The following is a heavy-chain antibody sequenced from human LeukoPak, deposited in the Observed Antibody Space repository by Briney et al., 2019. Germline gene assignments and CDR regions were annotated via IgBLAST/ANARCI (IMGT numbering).Heavy chain of an antibody. CDR3: ARDRGCSSTSCYRPRAGWHYYYMDV. CDR2: IYTSGST. Sequence: PSETLSLTCTVSGGSISSGIYYWSWIRQPAGQGLEWIGRIYTSGSTNYNPSLKSRVTISVDTSKNQFSQKLSSVTAADTAVYYCARDRGCSSTSCYRPRAGWHYYYMDVWGKGTTVTVSS. CDR1: GGSISSGIYY. V-gene: IGHV4-61*02. D-gene: IGHD2-2*01. J-gene: IGHJ6*03.